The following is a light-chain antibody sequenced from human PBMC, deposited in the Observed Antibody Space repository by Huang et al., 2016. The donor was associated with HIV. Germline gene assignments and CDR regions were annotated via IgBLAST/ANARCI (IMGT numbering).Light chain of an antibody. J-gene: IGKJ4*01. CDR3: QESDTWPRLT. Sequence: IVLTQTPASLSLSAGERATLSCRASQSVSHYLAWYQHKPGQPPRLLIYGASRRATDIPAKFNGSGSGTDFTLTISSLEAEDSALYYCQESDTWPRLTLGGGTKVEIK. V-gene: IGKV3-11*01. CDR2: GAS. CDR1: QSVSHY.